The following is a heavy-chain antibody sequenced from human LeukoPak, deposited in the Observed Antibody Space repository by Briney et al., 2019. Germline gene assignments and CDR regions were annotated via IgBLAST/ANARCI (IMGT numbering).Heavy chain of an antibody. J-gene: IGHJ4*02. CDR2: ISSSSSTI. V-gene: IGHV3-48*01. CDR1: GFTFSSYS. D-gene: IGHD1-26*01. Sequence: PGGSLRLSCAASGFTFSSYSMNWVRQAPGKGLEWVSYISSSSSTIYYADSVKGRFTISRDNAKNSLYLQMNSLRAEDTAVYYCASSPGATGDYWGQGTLVTVSS. CDR3: ASSPGATGDY.